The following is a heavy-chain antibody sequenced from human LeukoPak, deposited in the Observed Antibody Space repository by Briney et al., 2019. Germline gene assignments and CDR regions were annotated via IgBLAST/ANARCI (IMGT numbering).Heavy chain of an antibody. D-gene: IGHD6-13*01. Sequence: GGSLRLSCAASGFTFSSYSMNWVRRAPGKGLEWVSYISSSSSTIYYADSVKGRFTISRDNAKNSLYLQMNSLRPEDTAVYFCARDPSYRYTSSLSYYYTMDVWGQGTTVTVSS. CDR1: GFTFSSYS. CDR3: ARDPSYRYTSSLSYYYTMDV. CDR2: ISSSSSTI. V-gene: IGHV3-48*01. J-gene: IGHJ6*02.